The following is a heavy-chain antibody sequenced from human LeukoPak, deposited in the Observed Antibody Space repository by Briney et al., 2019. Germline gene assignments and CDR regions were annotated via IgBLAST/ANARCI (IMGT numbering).Heavy chain of an antibody. V-gene: IGHV3-23*01. CDR1: GFTFSSYA. CDR3: AACGGDCYTVDY. Sequence: GGSLRLSCAASGFTFSSYAMSWVCQVPGKGLEWVAGISGRGGSTNYADSVKGRFTISRDNSKNTLYLQMNSLRVEDTAVYYCAACGGDCYTVDYWGQGSLVTVSS. J-gene: IGHJ4*02. CDR2: ISGRGGST. D-gene: IGHD2-21*02.